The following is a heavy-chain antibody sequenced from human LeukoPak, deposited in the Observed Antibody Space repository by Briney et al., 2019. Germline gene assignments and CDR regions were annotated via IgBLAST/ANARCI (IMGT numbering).Heavy chain of an antibody. Sequence: GASVTVSCKASGYTFTGYYMHWVRQAPGQGLEWMGWINPNSGGTNYAQKFQGRVTMTRDTSINTAYMELSRLRSDDTAVYYCARVSREVVAATLFDYWGQGTLVTVSS. CDR2: INPNSGGT. J-gene: IGHJ4*02. D-gene: IGHD2-15*01. V-gene: IGHV1-2*02. CDR3: ARVSREVVAATLFDY. CDR1: GYTFTGYY.